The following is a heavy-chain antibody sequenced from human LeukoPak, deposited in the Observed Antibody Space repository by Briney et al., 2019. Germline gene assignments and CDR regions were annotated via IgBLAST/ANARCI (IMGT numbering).Heavy chain of an antibody. CDR2: ISHSGST. Sequence: PSETLSLTCIVSDYSISSGYYWGWIRQPPGKGLEWIGSISHSGSTYYNPSLKSRVTMSVDTSKDQFSLKLYSVTAADTAVYYCARGLSGSYAIDYWGQGTLVTVSS. D-gene: IGHD3-16*01. CDR3: ARGLSGSYAIDY. J-gene: IGHJ4*02. V-gene: IGHV4-38-2*02. CDR1: DYSISSGYY.